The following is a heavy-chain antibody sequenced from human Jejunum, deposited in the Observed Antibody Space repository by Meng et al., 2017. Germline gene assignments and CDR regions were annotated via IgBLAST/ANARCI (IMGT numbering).Heavy chain of an antibody. CDR3: ARGTFRDSSSFYYFDY. Sequence: SETLSPTCTVSGGSTTSSSYHWGWIRQPPGKGLDWIGNIYYTGTTYYNPSLKTRVTISLDTSNNQFSLKLSSVTAADTAVYYCARGTFRDSSSFYYFDYWGQGTLVTVSS. J-gene: IGHJ4*02. V-gene: IGHV4-39*07. D-gene: IGHD6-13*01. CDR2: IYYTGTT. CDR1: GGSTTSSSYH.